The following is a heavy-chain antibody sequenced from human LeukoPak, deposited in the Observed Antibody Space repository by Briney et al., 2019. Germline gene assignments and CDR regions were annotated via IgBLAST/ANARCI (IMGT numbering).Heavy chain of an antibody. J-gene: IGHJ4*02. CDR1: GFTFDDYA. CDR2: ISWNSGSI. Sequence: GGSLRLSCAASGFTFDDYAMHWVRQAPGKGLEWVSGISWNSGSIGYADSVKGRFTISRDNAKNSLYLQLNSLRVEDTAVYYCKSGGAAPGSFDYWGQGTLVTVSP. D-gene: IGHD1-1*01. CDR3: KSGGAAPGSFDY. V-gene: IGHV3-9*01.